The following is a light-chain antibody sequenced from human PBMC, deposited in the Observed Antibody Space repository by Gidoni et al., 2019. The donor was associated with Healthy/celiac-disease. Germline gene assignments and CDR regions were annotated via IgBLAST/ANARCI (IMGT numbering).Light chain of an antibody. CDR1: SSDVGVYNY. CDR2: DVS. Sequence: QSALTQPASVSGSPGQAITISCPGTSSDVGVYNYFSWYQQHPGKPPNLMIYDVSNRPSGLANRFSGSTAGNTSSPTISGLQAEDEADYYCSSYTSSSTEVFGTGTKVTVL. CDR3: SSYTSSSTEV. V-gene: IGLV2-14*03. J-gene: IGLJ1*01.